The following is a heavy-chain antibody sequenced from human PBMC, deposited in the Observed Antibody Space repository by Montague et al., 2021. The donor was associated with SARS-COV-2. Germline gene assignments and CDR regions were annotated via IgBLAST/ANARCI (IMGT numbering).Heavy chain of an antibody. J-gene: IGHJ4*02. Sequence: SLRLSCAASGFTVSSNYMSWVRQARGKGLEWVSVIYSGGSTYYADSVKGRFTISRDNSKNTLYLQMNSLRAEDTAVYYCARDLGLGSSWYTFDYWGQGTLVTVSS. D-gene: IGHD6-13*01. CDR2: IYSGGST. CDR1: GFTVSSNY. CDR3: ARDLGLGSSWYTFDY. V-gene: IGHV3-53*01.